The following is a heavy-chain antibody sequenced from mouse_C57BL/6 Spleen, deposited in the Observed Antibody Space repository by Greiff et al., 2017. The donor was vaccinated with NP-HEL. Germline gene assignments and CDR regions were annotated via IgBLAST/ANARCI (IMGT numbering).Heavy chain of an antibody. CDR1: GFTFSSYA. CDR2: ISDGGSYT. D-gene: IGHD1-1*01. Sequence: EVNVVESGGGLVKPGGSLKLSCAASGFTFSSYAMSWVRQTPEKRLEWVATISDGGSYTYYPDNVKGRFTISRDNAKNNLYLQMSHLKSEDTAMYYCARNPSITTVVDWYFDVWGTGTTVTVSS. J-gene: IGHJ1*03. CDR3: ARNPSITTVVDWYFDV. V-gene: IGHV5-4*03.